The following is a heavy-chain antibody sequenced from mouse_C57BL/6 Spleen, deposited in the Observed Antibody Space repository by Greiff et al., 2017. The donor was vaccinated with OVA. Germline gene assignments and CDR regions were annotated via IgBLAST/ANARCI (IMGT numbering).Heavy chain of an antibody. CDR3: ARKTFITTVVAPYWYFDV. CDR1: GYTFTDYY. CDR2: INPNNGGT. D-gene: IGHD1-1*01. Sequence: EVQLQQSGPELVKPGASVKISCKASGYTFTDYYMNWVKQSHGKSLEWIGDINPNNGGTSYNQKFKGKATLTVDKSSSTAYMELRSLTSEDSAVYYCARKTFITTVVAPYWYFDVWGTGTTVTVSS. J-gene: IGHJ1*03. V-gene: IGHV1-26*01.